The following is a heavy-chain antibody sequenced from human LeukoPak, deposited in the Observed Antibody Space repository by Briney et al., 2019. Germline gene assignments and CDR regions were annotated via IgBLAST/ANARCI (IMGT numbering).Heavy chain of an antibody. CDR3: ARVLVGAIDY. V-gene: IGHV4-30-2*01. D-gene: IGHD1-26*01. Sequence: PSETLSLTCAVSGGSISSGGYSWSWIRQPPGKGLEWIGYIYHSGSTYYNPSLKSRVTISVDGSKNQFSLKLSSVTAADTAVYYCARVLVGAIDYWGQGTLVTVSS. CDR2: IYHSGST. CDR1: GGSISSGGYS. J-gene: IGHJ4*02.